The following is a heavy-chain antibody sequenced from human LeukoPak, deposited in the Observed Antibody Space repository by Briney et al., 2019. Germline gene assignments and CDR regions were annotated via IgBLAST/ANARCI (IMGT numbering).Heavy chain of an antibody. CDR2: IYYSGST. V-gene: IGHV4-59*01. CDR3: ARDRGYGILTGYYAFAFDI. Sequence: SETLSLTCTVSGGSISSYYWSWIRQPPGKGLEWIGYIYYSGSTNYNPSLKSRVTISVDTSKNQFSLKLSSVTAADTAVYYCARDRGYGILTGYYAFAFDIWGQGTMVTVSS. D-gene: IGHD3-9*01. CDR1: GGSISSYY. J-gene: IGHJ3*02.